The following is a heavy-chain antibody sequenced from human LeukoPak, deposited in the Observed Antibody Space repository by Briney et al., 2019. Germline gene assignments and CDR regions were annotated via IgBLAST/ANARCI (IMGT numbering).Heavy chain of an antibody. Sequence: GGSLRLSCAASGFTVSSNYMSWVRQAPGKGLEWVSVIYSGGSTYYADSLKGRFTISRDNSKNTLYLQMNSLRAEDTAVYYCTGRYCSTTSGSGFDYWGQGTLVTVSS. D-gene: IGHD2-2*01. J-gene: IGHJ4*02. CDR2: IYSGGST. CDR3: TGRYCSTTSGSGFDY. V-gene: IGHV3-66*02. CDR1: GFTVSSNY.